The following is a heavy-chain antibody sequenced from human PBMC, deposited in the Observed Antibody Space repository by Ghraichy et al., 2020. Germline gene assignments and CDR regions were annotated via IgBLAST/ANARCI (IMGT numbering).Heavy chain of an antibody. J-gene: IGHJ4*02. V-gene: IGHV3-30*02. CDR1: GFTFSSYG. CDR2: IRYDGSNK. D-gene: IGHD6-6*01. Sequence: GESLNISCAASGFTFSSYGMHWVRQAPGKGLEWVAFIRYDGSNKYYADSVKGRFTISRDNSKNTLYLQMNSLRAEDTAVYYCATASIAARYYFDYWGQGTLVTVSS. CDR3: ATASIAARYYFDY.